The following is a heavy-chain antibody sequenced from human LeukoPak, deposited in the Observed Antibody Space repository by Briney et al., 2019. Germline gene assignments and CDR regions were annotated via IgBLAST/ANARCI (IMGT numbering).Heavy chain of an antibody. CDR3: AREGYYGSGSYSGNFDY. V-gene: IGHV1-69*13. CDR1: GGTFSSYA. CDR2: IIPIFGTA. Sequence: SVKVSCKASGGTFSSYAISWVRQAPGQGLEWMGGIIPIFGTANYAQKFQGRVTITADESTSTAYMELSSLRSEDTAVYYCAREGYYGSGSYSGNFDYWGQGTLVTVSS. J-gene: IGHJ4*02. D-gene: IGHD3-10*01.